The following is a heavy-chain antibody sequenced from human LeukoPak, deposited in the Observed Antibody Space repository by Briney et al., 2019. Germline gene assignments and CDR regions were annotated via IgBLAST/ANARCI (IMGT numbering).Heavy chain of an antibody. J-gene: IGHJ4*02. CDR2: ISSSSSYI. CDR1: GFTFSSYS. CDR3: ARDLTTTYCGGDCSRYFDY. D-gene: IGHD2-21*02. V-gene: IGHV3-21*01. Sequence: GSLRLSCAASGFTFSSYSMNWVRQAPGKGLEWVSSISSSSSYIYYADSVKGRFTISRDNAKNSLYLQMNSLRAEDTAVYYCARDLTTTYCGGDCSRYFDYWGQGTLVTVSS.